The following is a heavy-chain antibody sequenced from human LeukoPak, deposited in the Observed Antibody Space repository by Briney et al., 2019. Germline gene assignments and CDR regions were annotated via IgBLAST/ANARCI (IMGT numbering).Heavy chain of an antibody. D-gene: IGHD2-21*01. CDR1: GYTFTNYY. CDR2: INSSGGSA. J-gene: IGHJ4*02. V-gene: IGHV1-46*01. Sequence: ASVKVSCKASGYTFTNYYIHWVRQAPGQGLEWMGTINSSGGSASHAQKFQGRVTMTRDTSTSTVYMELSSLRSEDTAVYYCAKNRLAGVMYETDYWGQGTLVTVSS. CDR3: AKNRLAGVMYETDY.